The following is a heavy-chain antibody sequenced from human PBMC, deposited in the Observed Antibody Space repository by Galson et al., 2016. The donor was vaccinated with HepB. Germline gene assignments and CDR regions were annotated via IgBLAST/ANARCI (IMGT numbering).Heavy chain of an antibody. CDR2: IIPTSGTT. V-gene: IGHV1-69*06. CDR3: ATSLRFFDWLFKFYFDN. J-gene: IGHJ4*02. Sequence: SVKVSCKASGGTFNKYDINWVRQAPGQGPEWVGGIIPTSGTTDYAPKLQARVTITADTSTSTAYMELRSLRSEDPAGYYCATSLRFFDWLFKFYFDNWGQGTLVTVSS. D-gene: IGHD3-9*01. CDR1: GGTFNKYD.